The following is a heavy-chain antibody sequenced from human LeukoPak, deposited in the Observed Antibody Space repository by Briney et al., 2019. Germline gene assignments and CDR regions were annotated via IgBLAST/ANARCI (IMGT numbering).Heavy chain of an antibody. Sequence: GGSLRLSCAASGFTFSSYSMNWVRQAPGKGLEWVSYISSSSSTIYYADSVKGRFTISRDNSKNTLYLQMNSLRAEDTAVYYCAKDVQVVPAAIGVYWGQGTLVTVSS. CDR2: ISSSSSTI. D-gene: IGHD2-2*02. CDR3: AKDVQVVPAAIGVY. J-gene: IGHJ4*02. CDR1: GFTFSSYS. V-gene: IGHV3-48*01.